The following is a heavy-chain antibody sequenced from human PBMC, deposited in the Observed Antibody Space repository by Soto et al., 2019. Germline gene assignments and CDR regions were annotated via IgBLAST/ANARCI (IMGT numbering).Heavy chain of an antibody. CDR2: ISGSGGST. V-gene: IGHV3-23*01. Sequence: GGSLRLSCAASGFTFSSYAMSWVRQAPGKGLEWVSAISGSGGSTYYADSVKGRFTISRDNSKNTLYLQMNSLRAEDTAVYYCAKDRRESVAGTKDSFDYWGQGTLVTVSS. CDR3: AKDRRESVAGTKDSFDY. CDR1: GFTFSSYA. D-gene: IGHD1-7*01. J-gene: IGHJ4*02.